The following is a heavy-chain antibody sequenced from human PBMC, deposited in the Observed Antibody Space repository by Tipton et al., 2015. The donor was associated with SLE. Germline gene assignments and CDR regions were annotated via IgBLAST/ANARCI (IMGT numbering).Heavy chain of an antibody. V-gene: IGHV4-34*08. CDR3: AQAHLWGSYRYASDI. D-gene: IGHD3-16*02. Sequence: LRLSCAASGYTFPTYAMHWVRQAPGKGLEWIGEINHGGSTNYNPSLKSRVTISVDTSKNQFSLKLSSVTAADTAVYYCAQAHLWGSYRYASDIWGQGTMVTVSS. CDR2: INHGGST. CDR1: GYTFPTYA. J-gene: IGHJ3*02.